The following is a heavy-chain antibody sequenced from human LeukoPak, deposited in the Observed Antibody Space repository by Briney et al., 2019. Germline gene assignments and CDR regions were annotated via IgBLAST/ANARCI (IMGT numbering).Heavy chain of an antibody. Sequence: SVKVSCKASGGTFSSYAISWVRQAPGRGLEWMGGIIPIFGTANYAQKFQGRVTITADESTSTAYMELSSLRSEDTAVYYCARDGYNNGGAFDIWGQGTMVTVSS. J-gene: IGHJ3*02. CDR3: ARDGYNNGGAFDI. D-gene: IGHD5-24*01. CDR2: IIPIFGTA. CDR1: GGTFSSYA. V-gene: IGHV1-69*13.